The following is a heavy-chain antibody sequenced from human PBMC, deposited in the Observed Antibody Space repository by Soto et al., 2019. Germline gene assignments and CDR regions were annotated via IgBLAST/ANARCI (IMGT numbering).Heavy chain of an antibody. CDR3: TTGRDGYNPYYYYGMDV. Sequence: PGGSLRLSCAASGFTFSNAWMSWVRQAPGKGLEWVGRIKSKTDGGTTDYAAPVKGRFTIPRDDSKNTLYLQMNSLKTEDTAVYYCTTGRDGYNPYYYYGMDVWGQGTTVTVSS. CDR1: GFTFSNAW. D-gene: IGHD5-12*01. CDR2: IKSKTDGGTT. V-gene: IGHV3-15*01. J-gene: IGHJ6*02.